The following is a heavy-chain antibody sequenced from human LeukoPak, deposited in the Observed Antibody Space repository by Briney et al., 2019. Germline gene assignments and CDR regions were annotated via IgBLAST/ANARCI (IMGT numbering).Heavy chain of an antibody. D-gene: IGHD1-26*01. J-gene: IGHJ4*02. CDR1: GFTFSSYS. Sequence: GGSLRLSCAASGFTFSSYSMNWVRQAPGKGLEWVSSISSSSSYIYYADSVKGRFTISRDNAKNSLYLQMNSLRAEDTAVYYCARAPSGSYYFDYWGQGTLVTVSS. V-gene: IGHV3-21*01. CDR2: ISSSSSYI. CDR3: ARAPSGSYYFDY.